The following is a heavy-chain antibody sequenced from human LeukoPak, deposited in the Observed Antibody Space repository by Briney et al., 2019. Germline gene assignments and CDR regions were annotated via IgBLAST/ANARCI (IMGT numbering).Heavy chain of an antibody. J-gene: IGHJ5*02. CDR3: ARGLQYRTAAKYNWFDP. CDR1: GGSISNYY. D-gene: IGHD6-13*01. CDR2: IYSTGST. V-gene: IGHV4-4*07. Sequence: SETLSLTCTVSGGSISNYYWSWIRQPAGKGLEWIGRIYSTGSTNYNPSLKSRVTMSVDTSKNQFSLKLSSVTAADTAVYYCARGLQYRTAAKYNWFDPWGQGTLVTVSS.